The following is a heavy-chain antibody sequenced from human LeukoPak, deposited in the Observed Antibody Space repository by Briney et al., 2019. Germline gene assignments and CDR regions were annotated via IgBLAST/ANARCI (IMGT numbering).Heavy chain of an antibody. Sequence: SETLSLTCTVSGGSISSSSYYWGWIRQPPGKGLEWIGSIYYSGRTYYNPSLKSRVTISVDTSKNQFSLKLSSVTAADTAVYYCARITIFGVVIHDWSQGTLVTVSS. J-gene: IGHJ4*02. CDR3: ARITIFGVVIHD. CDR2: IYYSGRT. CDR1: GGSISSSSYY. V-gene: IGHV4-39*01. D-gene: IGHD3-3*01.